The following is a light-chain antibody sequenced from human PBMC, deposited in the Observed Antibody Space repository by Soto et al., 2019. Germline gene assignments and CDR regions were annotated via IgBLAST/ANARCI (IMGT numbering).Light chain of an antibody. CDR3: LQDHEHLT. J-gene: IGKJ4*01. V-gene: IGKV1-5*03. Sequence: DIQMTQSPSTLSASVGARVPITCRASQSISSWVAWYQQKPGKAPKLLIYKASTLKSGVPSRFSGSGSGTEFTLTISSLQPDDFASYYCLQDHEHLTFGGGTKVDI. CDR1: QSISSW. CDR2: KAS.